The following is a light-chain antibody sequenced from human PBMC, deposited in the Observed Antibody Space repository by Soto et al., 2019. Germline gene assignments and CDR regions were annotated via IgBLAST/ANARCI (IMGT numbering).Light chain of an antibody. CDR1: QTIIHY. CDR3: QQSFSTRS. J-gene: IGKJ1*01. V-gene: IGKV1-39*01. Sequence: DIQMTQSPSSLSASEGDRVTITCRASQTIIHYLNWYQQKPGKAPKLLIYAASSLQSGVPSRFSSSGAGTDFTITISSLQPEDFATYSCQQSFSTRSFGPGTKVEIK. CDR2: AAS.